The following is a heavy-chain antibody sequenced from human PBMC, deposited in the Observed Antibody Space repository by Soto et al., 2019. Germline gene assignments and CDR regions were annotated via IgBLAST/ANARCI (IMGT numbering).Heavy chain of an antibody. D-gene: IGHD2-21*02. CDR1: GGTFSSYA. Sequence: QVQLVQSGAEVKKPGSSVKVSCKASGGTFSSYAISWVRQAPGQGLEWMGGIIPIFGTANYAQKFQGRVTITGDESTSTAYMELRSLRSEGTAVYYCAVSPEVVTAIPYYFDYWGQGTLVTVSS. CDR3: AVSPEVVTAIPYYFDY. CDR2: IIPIFGTA. V-gene: IGHV1-69*01. J-gene: IGHJ4*02.